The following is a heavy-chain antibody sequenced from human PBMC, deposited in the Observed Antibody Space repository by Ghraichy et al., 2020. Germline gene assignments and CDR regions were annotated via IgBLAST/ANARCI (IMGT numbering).Heavy chain of an antibody. V-gene: IGHV3-48*02. CDR2: ITSSGRTI. D-gene: IGHD2-21*01. Sequence: GGSLRLSCVGSGFSFDGYNMNWVRQAPGKSLEWVSCITSSGRTIAYADSVRGRFTISRDNAQNSLYLQMKSLRDEDTAVYYCARGSMVVRYFYYDGMDYWGQGTLVTVSS. CDR1: GFSFDGYN. CDR3: ARGSMVVRYFYYDGMDY. J-gene: IGHJ4*02.